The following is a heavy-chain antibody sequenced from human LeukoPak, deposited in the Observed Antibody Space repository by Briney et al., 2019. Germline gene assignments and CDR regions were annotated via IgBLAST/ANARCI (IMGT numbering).Heavy chain of an antibody. J-gene: IGHJ4*02. CDR2: ISYDGSNK. D-gene: IGHD5-12*01. CDR1: GFTFSSYG. CDR3: AKSGYSGYDSGIDY. Sequence: GRSLRLSCAASGFTFSSYGMHWVRQAPGKGLEWVAVISYDGSNKYYADSVKGRFTIPRDNSKNTLYLQMNSLRAEDTAVYYCAKSGYSGYDSGIDYWGQGTLVTVSS. V-gene: IGHV3-30*18.